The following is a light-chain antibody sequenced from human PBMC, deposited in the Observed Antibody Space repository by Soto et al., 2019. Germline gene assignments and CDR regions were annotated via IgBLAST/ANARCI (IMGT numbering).Light chain of an antibody. V-gene: IGKV3-20*01. Sequence: EIVLTQSPGTLSLSPGERATLSCRASQSVSSSYLAWCQQKLGQAPRLLIYGASSRATGIPDRFSGSGSGTDFTLTISRLEPEDFAVYYCQQYGSSPQTLGQGTKLEI. CDR3: QQYGSSPQT. CDR1: QSVSSSY. J-gene: IGKJ2*01. CDR2: GAS.